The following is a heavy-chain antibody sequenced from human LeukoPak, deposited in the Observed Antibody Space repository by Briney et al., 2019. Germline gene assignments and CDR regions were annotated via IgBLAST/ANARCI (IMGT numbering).Heavy chain of an antibody. CDR3: ATHPGGLQSGFDN. V-gene: IGHV5-51*01. J-gene: IGHJ4*02. CDR2: IHPGDSDT. Sequence: PGESLKISCKGSGHGFTTYWIGWVRQIPGKGREYMGIIHPGDSDTRYSPSFQGQVTISVDRSSSTAYIQWSRLKASDTAMYYCATHPGGLQSGFDNWGQGTLVTVSS. D-gene: IGHD5-24*01. CDR1: GHGFTTYW.